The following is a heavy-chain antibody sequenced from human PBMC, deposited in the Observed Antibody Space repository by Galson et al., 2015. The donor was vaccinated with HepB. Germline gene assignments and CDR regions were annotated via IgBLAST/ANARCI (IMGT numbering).Heavy chain of an antibody. J-gene: IGHJ4*02. Sequence: SLDLSFQPPGSPFPRYALPWARKAPGRGLGGVPIIPSSGANTNYTISGKGRFTISRDNSRNTLLLQLNSLRAEDTAVYYCAKDGIMVANNPYQLHFWGQGTLVSVSS. CDR2: IPSSGANT. D-gene: IGHD2-15*01. V-gene: IGHV3-23*01. CDR3: AKDGIMVANNPYQLHF. CDR1: GSPFPRYA.